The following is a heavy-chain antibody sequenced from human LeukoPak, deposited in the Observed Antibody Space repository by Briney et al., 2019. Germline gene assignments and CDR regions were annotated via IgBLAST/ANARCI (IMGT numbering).Heavy chain of an antibody. J-gene: IGHJ4*02. CDR3: AKDPGLGNYFDH. CDR2: ISYDGSNK. Sequence: PGGSLRLSCAASGFTFSSYGMHWVRQAPGKGLEWVAVISYDGSNKYYADSVKGRFTISRDNSKNTLYLQMNSLRAEDTAVYYCAKDPGLGNYFDHWGQGTLVTVSS. CDR1: GFTFSSYG. V-gene: IGHV3-30*18.